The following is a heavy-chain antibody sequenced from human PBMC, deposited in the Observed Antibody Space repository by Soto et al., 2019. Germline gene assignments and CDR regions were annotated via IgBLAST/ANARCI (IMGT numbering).Heavy chain of an antibody. Sequence: QLQLRESGPGLVKPSETLSLTCTVSGGSISGGVGGLYYWSWIRQPPGKGLEWIGSTYDSGSTYSKPSLQSRVTISVDTSKNQFSLRLSSVTAADTAVYYCAREVIPLTTDWYFDLWGRGTLVTVSS. CDR1: GGSISGGVGGLYY. D-gene: IGHD4-17*01. CDR3: AREVIPLTTDWYFDL. J-gene: IGHJ2*01. V-gene: IGHV4-30-4*01. CDR2: TYDSGST.